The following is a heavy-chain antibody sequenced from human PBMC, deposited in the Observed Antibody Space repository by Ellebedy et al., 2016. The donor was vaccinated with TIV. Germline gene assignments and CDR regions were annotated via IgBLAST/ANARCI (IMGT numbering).Heavy chain of an antibody. D-gene: IGHD6-19*01. V-gene: IGHV4-4*02. J-gene: IGHJ4*02. CDR1: GGSISSSNW. CDR3: ARGTYSSGWYVGTYYFDY. CDR2: IYHSGST. Sequence: GSLRLSCAVSGGSISSSNWWSWVRQPPGKGLEWIGEIYHSGSTYYNPSLKSRVTISVDKSKNQFSLKLSSVTAADTAVYYCARGTYSSGWYVGTYYFDYWGQGTLVTVSS.